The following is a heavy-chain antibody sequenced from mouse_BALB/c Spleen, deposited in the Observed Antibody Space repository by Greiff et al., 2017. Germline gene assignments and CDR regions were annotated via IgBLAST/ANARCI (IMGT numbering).Heavy chain of an antibody. D-gene: IGHD2-4*01. Sequence: EVKLVESGPGLVKPSQSLSLTCSVTGYSITSGYYWNWIRQFPGNKLEWMGYISYDGSNNYNPSLKNRISITRDTSKNQFFLKLNSVTTEDTATYYCASYMITTVMDYWGQGTSVTVSS. J-gene: IGHJ4*01. V-gene: IGHV3-6*02. CDR2: ISYDGSN. CDR3: ASYMITTVMDY. CDR1: GYSITSGYY.